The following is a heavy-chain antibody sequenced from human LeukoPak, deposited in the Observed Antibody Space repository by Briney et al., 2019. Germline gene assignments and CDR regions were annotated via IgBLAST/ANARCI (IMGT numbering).Heavy chain of an antibody. CDR3: ARDQWLADY. Sequence: PGGSLRLSCVASGFSLSSYWMSWVRQAPGKGLEWVANIKQDGSETYYVDSVKGRFTISRDDAKNSVYLQMNSLRVEDTAVYFCARDQWLADYWGQGTLVTVSS. J-gene: IGHJ4*02. CDR1: GFSLSSYW. V-gene: IGHV3-7*01. D-gene: IGHD6-19*01. CDR2: IKQDGSET.